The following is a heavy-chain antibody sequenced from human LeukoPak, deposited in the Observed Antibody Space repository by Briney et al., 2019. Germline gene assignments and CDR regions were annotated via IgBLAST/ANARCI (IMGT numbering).Heavy chain of an antibody. Sequence: ASVKVSCKASGYTFTSYDINWVRQATGQGLEWMGWMNPNSGNTGYAQKFQGRVTMTRNTSISTAYMELSSLRSEDTAVYYCARGNSWYVEFDYWGQGTLVTVSS. CDR3: ARGNSWYVEFDY. CDR1: GYTFTSYD. J-gene: IGHJ4*02. D-gene: IGHD6-13*01. V-gene: IGHV1-8*01. CDR2: MNPNSGNT.